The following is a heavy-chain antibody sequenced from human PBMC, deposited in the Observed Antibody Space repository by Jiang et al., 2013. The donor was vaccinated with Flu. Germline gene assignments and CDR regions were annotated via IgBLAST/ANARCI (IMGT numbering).Heavy chain of an antibody. V-gene: IGHV3-30*04. CDR3: AKDSVGTITMIVVVTIDY. Sequence: VQLLESGGGVVQPGRSLTLSCAASGFTFTNYAMDWVRQAPGKGLEWVAIVSYDGSKKYYADSVKGRFTISRDNSKNTLYLQMNSLRAEDTAVYYCAKDSVGTITMIVVVTIDYWGQGTLVTVSS. CDR2: VSYDGSKK. D-gene: IGHD3-22*01. CDR1: GFTFTNYA. J-gene: IGHJ4*02.